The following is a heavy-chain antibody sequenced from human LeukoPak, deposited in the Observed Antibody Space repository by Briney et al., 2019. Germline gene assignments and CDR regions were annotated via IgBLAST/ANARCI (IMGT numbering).Heavy chain of an antibody. CDR1: GYTFTSYY. Sequence: GASVKVSCKASGYTFTSYYMHWVRQAPGQGLEWMGIINPSGGSTTYAQKFQGRVTMTRDMSTSTVYMELSSLRSEDTAVYSCARGTQIHLWINFYHYMDVWGKGTTVTVSS. J-gene: IGHJ6*03. CDR3: ARGTQIHLWINFYHYMDV. D-gene: IGHD5-18*01. CDR2: INPSGGST. V-gene: IGHV1-46*01.